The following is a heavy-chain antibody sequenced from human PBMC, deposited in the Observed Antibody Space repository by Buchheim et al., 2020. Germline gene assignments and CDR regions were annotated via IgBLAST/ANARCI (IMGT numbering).Heavy chain of an antibody. V-gene: IGHV3-23*01. CDR2: ISGSGGGT. J-gene: IGHJ4*02. D-gene: IGHD3-3*01. CDR3: ASHSPYDFWSGPFDY. Sequence: EVQLLESGGGLVQPGGSLRLSCAASGFTFSSYAMSWVRQAPGEGLEWVSAISGSGGGTYYADPVKGGVTTSRDNSKNTLYLQMNSRGAEDTAVYYCASHSPYDFWSGPFDYWGQGTL. CDR1: GFTFSSYA.